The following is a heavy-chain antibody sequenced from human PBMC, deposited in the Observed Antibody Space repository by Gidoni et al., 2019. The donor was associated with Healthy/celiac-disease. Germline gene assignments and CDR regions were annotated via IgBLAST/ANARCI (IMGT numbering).Heavy chain of an antibody. V-gene: IGHV5-51*01. CDR2: IYPGDSDT. CDR1: GYRLPSYS. CDR3: ARQGCSGGSCYSAVGYFDL. J-gene: IGHJ2*01. Sequence: EVQLVQSGAGAKQRGVSLKISCKGSGYRLPSYSIGWVRPMPGKGLQWMGIIYPGDSDTRYSPSFQGQVTISADKSISTAYLQWSSLKASDTAMYYCARQGCSGGSCYSAVGYFDLWGRGTLVTVSS. D-gene: IGHD2-15*01.